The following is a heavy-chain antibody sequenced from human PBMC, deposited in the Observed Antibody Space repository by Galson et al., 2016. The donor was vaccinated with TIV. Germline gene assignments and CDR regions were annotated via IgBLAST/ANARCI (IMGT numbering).Heavy chain of an antibody. J-gene: IGHJ4*02. CDR3: ARAVGALAAL. CDR2: INHDGSQK. CDR1: GFTFGSYS. V-gene: IGHV3-7*03. D-gene: IGHD6-13*01. Sequence: SLRLSCAASGFTFGSYSMNWVRQAPGKGLEWVANINHDGSQKYYVDSVKGRFTISRDNAKNSLYLQMSGLRPEDTAFYYCARAVGALAALWGQGTLVTVSS.